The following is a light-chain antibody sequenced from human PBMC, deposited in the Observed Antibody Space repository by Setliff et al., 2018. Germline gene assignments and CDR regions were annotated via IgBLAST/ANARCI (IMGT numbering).Light chain of an antibody. Sequence: QSALTQPAAVSGSPGQSITISCTGTSSDVGGYNYVSWYQQHPGKAPKLMIYEVSKRPSGVSDRFSGSKSGNTASLTISGLQAEDEADYYCLSYTGNTVIFAAGTKVTVL. V-gene: IGLV2-14*01. CDR1: SSDVGGYNY. CDR2: EVS. J-gene: IGLJ1*01. CDR3: LSYTGNTVI.